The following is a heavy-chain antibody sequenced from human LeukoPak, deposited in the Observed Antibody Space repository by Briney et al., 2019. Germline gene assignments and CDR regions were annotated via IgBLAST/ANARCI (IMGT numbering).Heavy chain of an antibody. J-gene: IGHJ4*02. D-gene: IGHD1-26*01. CDR2: IWYDGSNK. V-gene: IGHV3-33*06. CDR3: AKDTNGIVGDTLDY. CDR1: GFTFSSYG. Sequence: GGSLRLSCAASGFTFSSYGMHWVRQAPGKGLEWVAVIWYDGSNKYYADSVKGRFTISRDNSKNTLYLQMNSLRAEDTAVYYCAKDTNGIVGDTLDYWGQGTPVTVSS.